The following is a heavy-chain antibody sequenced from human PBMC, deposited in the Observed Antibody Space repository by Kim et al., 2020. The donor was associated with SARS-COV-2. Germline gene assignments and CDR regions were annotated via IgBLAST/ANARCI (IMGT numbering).Heavy chain of an antibody. CDR2: DGSNK. V-gene: IGHV3-30*15. J-gene: IGHJ4*02. Sequence: DGSNKYCADSVKGRFTISRDNSKNTLYRQMSSLRAEDTAVYYCARGPFDYWGQRTLVTVSS. CDR3: ARGPFDY.